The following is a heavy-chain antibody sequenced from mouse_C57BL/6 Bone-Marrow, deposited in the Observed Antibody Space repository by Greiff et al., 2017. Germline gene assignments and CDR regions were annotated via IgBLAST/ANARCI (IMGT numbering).Heavy chain of an antibody. Sequence: VQLQQSGPELVKPGASVKISCKASGYTFTDYYMNWVKQSHGKSLEWIGDINPNNGGTSYNQKFKGKATLTVDKSSSTAYLELRSLTSEDSAVYYCARCGTARDYYAMDYWGQGTSVTVAS. J-gene: IGHJ4*01. D-gene: IGHD3-2*01. V-gene: IGHV1-26*01. CDR1: GYTFTDYY. CDR3: ARCGTARDYYAMDY. CDR2: INPNNGGT.